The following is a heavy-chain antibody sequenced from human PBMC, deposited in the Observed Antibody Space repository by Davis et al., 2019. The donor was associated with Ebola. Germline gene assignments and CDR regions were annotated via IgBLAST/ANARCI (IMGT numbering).Heavy chain of an antibody. V-gene: IGHV3-23*01. CDR3: ARGGLSFGVVKYHYGMDV. D-gene: IGHD3-3*01. Sequence: PGGSLRLSCADSVITFSSYAMTWVRQAPGKGLEWVSAISGSGGTTYYAGSVKGRFTVSRDNSKKTMYLQMNSLRAEDTAVYYCARGGLSFGVVKYHYGMDVWGKGTTVTVSS. CDR1: VITFSSYA. J-gene: IGHJ6*04. CDR2: ISGSGGTT.